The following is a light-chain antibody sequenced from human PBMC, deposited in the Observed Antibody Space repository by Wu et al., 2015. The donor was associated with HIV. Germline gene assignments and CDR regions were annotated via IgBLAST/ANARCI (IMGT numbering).Light chain of an antibody. J-gene: IGKJ4*01. V-gene: IGKV1-9*01. CDR1: QSISTH. CDR2: GAS. Sequence: DIQVTQSPSSLSASVGDRVTITCRTSQSISTHLHWYQQKPGKAPKLLIYGASTLQSGVPSRFSGRGSGTEFTLTISSLQPDDFATYFCQQLNTYPLTFGGGTKVEIK. CDR3: QQLNTYPLT.